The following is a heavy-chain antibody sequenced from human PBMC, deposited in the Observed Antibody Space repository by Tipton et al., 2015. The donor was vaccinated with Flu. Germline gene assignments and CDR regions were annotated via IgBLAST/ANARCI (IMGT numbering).Heavy chain of an antibody. CDR1: GGSISSGGYY. Sequence: TLSLTCTVSGGSISSGGYYWSWIRQHPGKGLEWIGYIYYSGSTYYNPSLKSRVTISVDTSKNQFSLKLSSVTAADTAVYYCARDRGYSYGHGGDAFDIWGQGTMVTVSS. D-gene: IGHD5-18*01. V-gene: IGHV4-31*03. CDR3: ARDRGYSYGHGGDAFDI. CDR2: IYYSGST. J-gene: IGHJ3*02.